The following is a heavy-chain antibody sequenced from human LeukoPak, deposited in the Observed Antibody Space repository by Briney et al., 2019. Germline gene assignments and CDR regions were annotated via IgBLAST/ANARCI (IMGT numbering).Heavy chain of an antibody. V-gene: IGHV4-34*01. D-gene: IGHD6-6*01. CDR2: INHSGST. J-gene: IGHJ4*02. Sequence: SETLSLTCAVDGGSFSDYYWSWIRQPPGKGLEWIGEINHSGSTNYNPSLKSRVTISVDTSKNQFSLKLSSVTAADTAVYYCARAGFARRGIDYWGQGTLVTVSS. CDR3: ARAGFARRGIDY. CDR1: GGSFSDYY.